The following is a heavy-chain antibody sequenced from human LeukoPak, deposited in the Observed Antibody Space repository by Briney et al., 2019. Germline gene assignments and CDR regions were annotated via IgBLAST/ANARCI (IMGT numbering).Heavy chain of an antibody. V-gene: IGHV3-49*03. J-gene: IGHJ4*02. CDR3: TRDEGLWFGELLWDY. Sequence: GGSLRLSCTASGLTFGDYAMSWFRQAPGKGLEWVGFIRSKAYGGTTEYAASVKGRFTISRDDSKSITYLQMNSLKTEDTAVYYCTRDEGLWFGELLWDYWGQGTLVTVSS. D-gene: IGHD3-10*01. CDR2: IRSKAYGGTT. CDR1: GLTFGDYA.